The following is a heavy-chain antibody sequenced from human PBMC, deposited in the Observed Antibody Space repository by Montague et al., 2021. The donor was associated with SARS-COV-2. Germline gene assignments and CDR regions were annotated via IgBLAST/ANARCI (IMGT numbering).Heavy chain of an antibody. D-gene: IGHD4-17*01. V-gene: IGHV4-59*13. CDR2: IYKYENS. J-gene: IGHJ4*02. CDR1: GGSISSNF. Sequence: SETLSLTCTVSGGSISSNFWSWIWQTQPKGIEWIANIYKYENSNXYYTLKIRVAISLDTSRSQIHLNLTPVTAADTAMYFCAGERDYRRNFDFWGQGALVSVS. CDR3: AGERDYRRNFDF.